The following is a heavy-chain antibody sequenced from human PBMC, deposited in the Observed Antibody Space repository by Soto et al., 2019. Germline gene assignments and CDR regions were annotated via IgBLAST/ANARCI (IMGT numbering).Heavy chain of an antibody. CDR1: GGTFSSYI. J-gene: IGHJ5*02. V-gene: IGHV1-69*02. CDR3: ARGGVAGFDP. CDR2: IIPIVGIS. D-gene: IGHD6-19*01. Sequence: QVQLVQSGAEVKKPGSSVKVSCKASGGTFSSYIISWVRQAPGQGLEWMGRIIPIVGISNYAQRFQGRVTITADKSPSTPYMEMGSLRSEDTAVYYCARGGVAGFDPWGQGTLVTVSS.